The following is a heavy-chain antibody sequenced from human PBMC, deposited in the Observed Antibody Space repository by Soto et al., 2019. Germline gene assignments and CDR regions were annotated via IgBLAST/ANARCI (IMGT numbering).Heavy chain of an antibody. D-gene: IGHD3-3*01. J-gene: IGHJ6*02. Sequence: GESLKISWKGSGYSFTIYWISGVRQMPGKGLEWMGRIDPSDSYTNYSPSFQGHVTISADKSISTAYLQWSSLKASDTAMYYCARHTRNTKTYYYYGMDVWGQGTTVTVSS. CDR3: ARHTRNTKTYYYYGMDV. CDR2: IDPSDSYT. V-gene: IGHV5-10-1*01. CDR1: GYSFTIYW.